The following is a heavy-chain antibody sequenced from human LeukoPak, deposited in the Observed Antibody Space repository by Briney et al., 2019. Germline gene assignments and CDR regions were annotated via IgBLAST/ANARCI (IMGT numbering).Heavy chain of an antibody. D-gene: IGHD5-18*01. V-gene: IGHV4-59*01. CDR3: ARAGGQLWSQLFDY. CDR2: IYYSGST. CDR1: GGSISSYY. J-gene: IGHJ4*02. Sequence: PSETLSLTCTVSGGSISSYYWSWIRQPPGKGLEWIGYIYYSGSTNYNPSLKSRVTISVDTSKNQFSLKLSSVTAADTAVYYCARAGGQLWSQLFDYWGQGTLVTVSS.